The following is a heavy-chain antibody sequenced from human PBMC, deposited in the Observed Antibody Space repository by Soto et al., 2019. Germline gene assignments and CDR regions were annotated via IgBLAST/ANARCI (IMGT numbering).Heavy chain of an antibody. D-gene: IGHD3-22*01. V-gene: IGHV4-39*01. J-gene: IGHJ6*02. CDR3: AGGDYYHSSGYYFYYYTMDV. CDR2: TYYRRNT. CDR1: GGSIDSSDFY. Sequence: SETLSLTCSVSGGSIDSSDFYWVWIRQPPGEGLEWIGSTYYRRNTYYNPSLKSRVTISVETSKSQFSLKLSPVTAADTAVYYCAGGDYYHSSGYYFYYYTMDVWGQGTTVTVSS.